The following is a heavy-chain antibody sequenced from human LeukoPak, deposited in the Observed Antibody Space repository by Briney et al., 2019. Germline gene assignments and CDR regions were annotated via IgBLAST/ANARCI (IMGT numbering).Heavy chain of an antibody. J-gene: IGHJ4*02. CDR3: ARERPGSASAFEY. D-gene: IGHD6-25*01. CDR2: IYSGGST. V-gene: IGHV3-53*01. Sequence: GGSLRLSCAASGFTVSSNYMSWVRQAPGKGLEWVSVIYSGGSTYYADSVKGRFTISRDNSKNTLYLQMNSLRAEDTAMFYCARERPGSASAFEYWGQGTLVTVSS. CDR1: GFTVSSNY.